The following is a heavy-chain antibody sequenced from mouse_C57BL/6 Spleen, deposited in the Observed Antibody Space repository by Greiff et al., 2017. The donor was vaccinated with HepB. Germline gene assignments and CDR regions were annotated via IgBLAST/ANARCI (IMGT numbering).Heavy chain of an antibody. J-gene: IGHJ3*01. Sequence: VQLQQSGAELARPGASVKMSCKASGYTFTSYTMHWVKQRPGQGLEWIGYINPSSGYTKYNQTFKDKATLTADKSSSTAYMQLSRLTSEDSAVYDCARGLDYGSSSAWFAYWGQGTLVTVSA. V-gene: IGHV1-4*01. D-gene: IGHD1-1*01. CDR3: ARGLDYGSSSAWFAY. CDR2: INPSSGYT. CDR1: GYTFTSYT.